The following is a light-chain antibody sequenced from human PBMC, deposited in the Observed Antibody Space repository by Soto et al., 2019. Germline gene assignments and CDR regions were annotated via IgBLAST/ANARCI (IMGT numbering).Light chain of an antibody. CDR1: QNISNW. CDR3: QLSLT. J-gene: IGKJ4*01. CDR2: KAS. Sequence: DIQMTQSPSTLSESVGDRVTITCRASQNISNWLAWYQQKPGKAPKLLISKASSLQSGVPSKFSGSGSGTAFTLPLSRLQPDDFATYSCQLSLTFGGGTKVEIK. V-gene: IGKV1-5*03.